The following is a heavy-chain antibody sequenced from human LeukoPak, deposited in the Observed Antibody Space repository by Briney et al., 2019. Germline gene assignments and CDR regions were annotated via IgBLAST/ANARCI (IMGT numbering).Heavy chain of an antibody. CDR1: GGFISSYY. D-gene: IGHD5-18*01. CDR2: IYYSGST. Sequence: SETLSLTCTVSGGFISSYYWGWIRQPPGKGLEWIGYIYYSGSTNYNPSLKSRVTISVDTSKNQFSLKLSSVTAADTAVYYCARLRYNYYYYGMDVWGQGTTVTVSS. V-gene: IGHV4-59*08. CDR3: ARLRYNYYYYGMDV. J-gene: IGHJ6*02.